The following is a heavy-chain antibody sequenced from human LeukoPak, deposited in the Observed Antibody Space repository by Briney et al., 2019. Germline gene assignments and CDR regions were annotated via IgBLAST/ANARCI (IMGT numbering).Heavy chain of an antibody. CDR2: VYQSAFT. V-gene: IGHV4-38-2*02. CDR3: ARHKYSSGWPPEGAFDI. J-gene: IGHJ3*02. CDR1: GYSISSGYY. D-gene: IGHD6-19*01. Sequence: PSETLSLTCTVSGYSISSGYYWGWIRQPPGKGLEWIGSVYQSAFTHYNPSLKSRITVSADTSKNQFSLKLSSVTAADTAVYYCARHKYSSGWPPEGAFDIWGQGTMVTVSS.